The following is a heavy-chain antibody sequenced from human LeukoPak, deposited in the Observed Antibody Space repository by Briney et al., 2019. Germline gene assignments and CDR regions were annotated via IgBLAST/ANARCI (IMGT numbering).Heavy chain of an antibody. CDR2: IYYSGST. CDR1: GGSISSGDYY. V-gene: IGHV4-30-4*01. J-gene: IGHJ4*02. D-gene: IGHD3-9*01. Sequence: PSETLSLTCTVSGGSISSGDYYWSWIRQPPGKGLEWIGYIYYSGSTYYNPSLKSRVTISVDTSKNQFSLKLSSVTAADTAVYYCARGDILTGYYKPPPGYWGQGTLVTVSS. CDR3: ARGDILTGYYKPPPGY.